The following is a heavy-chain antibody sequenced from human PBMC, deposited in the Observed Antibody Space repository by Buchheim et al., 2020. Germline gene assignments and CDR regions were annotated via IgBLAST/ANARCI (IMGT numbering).Heavy chain of an antibody. Sequence: EVQLVESGGGLVKPGGSLRLSCAASGFTFSSYSMNWVRQAPGKGLEWVSSISSSSSYIYYADSVKGRFTISRDNAKNSLYLQMNSLRAEDTAVYYCASKGGVTVTSGGGELNYYYGMDVWGQGTT. D-gene: IGHD4-17*01. CDR2: ISSSSSYI. V-gene: IGHV3-21*01. J-gene: IGHJ6*02. CDR1: GFTFSSYS. CDR3: ASKGGVTVTSGGGELNYYYGMDV.